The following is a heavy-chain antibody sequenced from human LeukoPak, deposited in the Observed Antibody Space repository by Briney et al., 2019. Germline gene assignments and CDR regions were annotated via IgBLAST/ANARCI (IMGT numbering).Heavy chain of an antibody. CDR3: AKAGGAYSSSWYLYSDY. Sequence: GGSLRLSCAASAFTFSSYAMTWVRQAPGKGLDWVSTIGGSGDSTSYADSVKGRFTISRDSSKNTLFLQMNSLRAEDTAIYYCAKAGGAYSSSWYLYSDYWGQGTLVTVSS. CDR1: AFTFSSYA. CDR2: IGGSGDST. J-gene: IGHJ4*02. D-gene: IGHD6-13*01. V-gene: IGHV3-23*01.